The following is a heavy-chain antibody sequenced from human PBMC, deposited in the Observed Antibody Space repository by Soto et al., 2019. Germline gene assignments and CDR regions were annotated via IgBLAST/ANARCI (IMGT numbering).Heavy chain of an antibody. Sequence: SETLSLTCTVSGGSISGNYWIWFRQSPGKGLEWIGYIFYTGSTNYNPSLKSRVTLSVDTSKNQFSLRLNSVTAADTAVCYCARVGSSGWSPDYWGQGTLVTVSS. CDR1: GGSISGNY. D-gene: IGHD3-22*01. V-gene: IGHV4-59*01. J-gene: IGHJ4*02. CDR2: IFYTGST. CDR3: ARVGSSGWSPDY.